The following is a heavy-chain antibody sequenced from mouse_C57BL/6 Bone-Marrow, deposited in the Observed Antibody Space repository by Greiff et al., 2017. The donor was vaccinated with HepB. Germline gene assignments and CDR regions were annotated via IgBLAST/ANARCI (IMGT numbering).Heavy chain of an antibody. CDR2: IYPKSGNT. V-gene: IGHV1-81*01. CDR3: ARAAYYYGSSIYAIDF. CDR1: GYTFTSYG. J-gene: IGHJ4*01. Sequence: VQLQQSGAELARPGASVKLSCKASGYTFTSYGISWVKQRTGQGLEWIGDIYPKSGNTNYNEKFKGKATLTADKSSSTAYMELRSLTSEDSAIYFYARAAYYYGSSIYAIDFWGQGTAVTVSA. D-gene: IGHD1-1*01.